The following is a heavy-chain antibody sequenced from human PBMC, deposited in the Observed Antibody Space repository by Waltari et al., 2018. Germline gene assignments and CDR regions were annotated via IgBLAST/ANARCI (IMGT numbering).Heavy chain of an antibody. V-gene: IGHV4-59*01. J-gene: IGHJ3*02. CDR1: GGSISSYY. D-gene: IGHD2-15*01. CDR3: ARDGRAMGDAFDI. CDR2: IYYSGST. Sequence: QVQLQESGPGLVKPSETLSLTCTVSGGSISSYYWSWIRQPPGKGLEWIGYIYYSGSTNYNPSLKSRVTISVDTSKNQFSLKLSSVTAADTAVYYCARDGRAMGDAFDIWGQGTMVTVSS.